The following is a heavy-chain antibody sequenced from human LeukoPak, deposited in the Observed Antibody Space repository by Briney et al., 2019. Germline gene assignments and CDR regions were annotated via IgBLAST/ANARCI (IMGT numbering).Heavy chain of an antibody. CDR2: IYYSGNT. Sequence: SETLSLTCTVSGGSISSSSYYWGWIRQPPGKGLEWIGSIYYSGNTYYNPSLKSRVTISVDTSKNQFSLKLSSVTAADTAVYYCASHDVGAAYYFDYWGQGTLVTVSS. V-gene: IGHV4-39*01. J-gene: IGHJ4*02. CDR1: GGSISSSSYY. CDR3: ASHDVGAAYYFDY. D-gene: IGHD1-26*01.